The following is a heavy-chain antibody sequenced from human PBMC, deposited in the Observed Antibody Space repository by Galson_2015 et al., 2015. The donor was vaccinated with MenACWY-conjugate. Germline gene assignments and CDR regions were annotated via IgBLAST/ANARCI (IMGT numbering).Heavy chain of an antibody. D-gene: IGHD2-21*01. Sequence: ALRLSCAASGFTFSDYAMSWVRQAPGKGLEWVSTISESGDTTYFADSVRGRVTVTRDNSKNTLYLQINRLRAEDTAVFYCAKGFYRAPGDNAFDLWGQGTMVTVSS. CDR3: AKGFYRAPGDNAFDL. V-gene: IGHV3-23*01. J-gene: IGHJ3*01. CDR1: GFTFSDYA. CDR2: ISESGDTT.